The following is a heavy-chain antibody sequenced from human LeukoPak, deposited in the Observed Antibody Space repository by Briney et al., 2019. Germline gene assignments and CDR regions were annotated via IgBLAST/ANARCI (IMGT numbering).Heavy chain of an antibody. CDR2: ISGSGGST. Sequence: PGGSLRLSCAASGFTFINYAMSWVRQAPGKGLEWVSAISGSGGSTYYADSVKGRFTISRDNSKNTLYLQMNSLRAEDTAVYYCAKDSSGWYNFDYWGQGTLVTVSA. CDR3: AKDSSGWYNFDY. D-gene: IGHD6-19*01. CDR1: GFTFINYA. V-gene: IGHV3-23*01. J-gene: IGHJ4*02.